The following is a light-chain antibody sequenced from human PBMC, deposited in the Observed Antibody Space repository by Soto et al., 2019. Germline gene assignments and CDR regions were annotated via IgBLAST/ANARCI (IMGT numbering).Light chain of an antibody. Sequence: IRMTQSPSSLSASIGDRVTFTCRASHRLNTYLAWYQQKPGKAPKLLIYGASTLQSGVPSRFSGSGSGTDFTLLISSLQSEDFATSYCQQYFSYPHTFGQGTKLEIK. CDR2: GAS. V-gene: IGKV1-8*01. CDR1: HRLNTY. CDR3: QQYFSYPHT. J-gene: IGKJ2*01.